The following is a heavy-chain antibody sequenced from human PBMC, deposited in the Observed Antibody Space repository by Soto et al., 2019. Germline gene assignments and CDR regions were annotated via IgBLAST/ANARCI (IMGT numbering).Heavy chain of an antibody. CDR2: ILYDGSNK. D-gene: IGHD2-15*01. Sequence: QVQLVESGGGVVQPGRSLRLSCAASGFTFSSYGMHWVRQAPGKGLEWVAVILYDGSNKYYADSVKGRFTISRDNSKNTLYLQMNSLRAEDTAVYYCARARNTGLLTSRDAFDIWGQGTMVTVSS. J-gene: IGHJ3*02. V-gene: IGHV3-33*01. CDR3: ARARNTGLLTSRDAFDI. CDR1: GFTFSSYG.